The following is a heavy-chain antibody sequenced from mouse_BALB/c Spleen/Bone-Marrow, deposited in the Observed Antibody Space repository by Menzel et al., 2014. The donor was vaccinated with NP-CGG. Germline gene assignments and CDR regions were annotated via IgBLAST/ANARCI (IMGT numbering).Heavy chain of an antibody. CDR2: SRNKANDYIT. CDR1: GFTFXDFY. J-gene: IGHJ3*01. V-gene: IGHV7-1*02. Sequence: EVKLVESGGGLVQPGSSLRLSCATSGFTFXDFYMEWVRQPPGKRLEWIAASRNKANDYITEYSASVKGRFIVSRDTSQSILYLQMNALRAEDTAIYYCARGNYGSPFAYWGQGTLVTVSA. CDR3: ARGNYGSPFAY. D-gene: IGHD1-1*01.